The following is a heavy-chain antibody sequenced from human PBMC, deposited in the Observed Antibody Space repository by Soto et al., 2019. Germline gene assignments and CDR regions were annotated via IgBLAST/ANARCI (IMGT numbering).Heavy chain of an antibody. D-gene: IGHD2-8*01. CDR3: ARWENLGTKSGFDV. CDR2: MYYSASP. Sequence: PSETLSLTCTVSGGSISSGGYCWSWIRQLPGKGLEWIGYMYYSASPYYNPSLKSRVTISVDTSKNQFSLRLGSVTAADTAVYYCARWENLGTKSGFDVWGQGTMVTVSS. CDR1: GGSISSGGYC. V-gene: IGHV4-31*03. J-gene: IGHJ3*01.